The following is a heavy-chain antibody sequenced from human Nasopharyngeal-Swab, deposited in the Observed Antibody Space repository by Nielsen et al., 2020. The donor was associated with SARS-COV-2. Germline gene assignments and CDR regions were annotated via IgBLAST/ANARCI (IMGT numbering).Heavy chain of an antibody. V-gene: IGHV3-23*01. CDR3: AKTWATWWRPDHYYLDY. J-gene: IGHJ4*02. CDR2: MSGSGGST. Sequence: GGSLRLSCAASGFTFTTYAMSWVRQAPGKGLEWVSAMSGSGGSTYYADSVKGRFTISRDNSENTLYLQMNSLRVGDTAVYYCAKTWATWWRPDHYYLDYWGQGTLVTVSS. D-gene: IGHD2-21*02. CDR1: GFTFTTYA.